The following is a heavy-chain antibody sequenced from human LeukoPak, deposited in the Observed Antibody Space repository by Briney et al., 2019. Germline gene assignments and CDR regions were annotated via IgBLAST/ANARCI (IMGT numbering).Heavy chain of an antibody. J-gene: IGHJ4*02. CDR3: ARHVRGSGRPLDY. V-gene: IGHV4-39*01. CDR2: IYYSGST. Sequence: PSETLSLTCTVSGGSISSSSYYWGWIRQPPGKGLEWIGSIYYSGSTYYNPSLKSRVTISVDTSKNQFSLKLSSVTAADTAVYYCARHVRGSGRPLDYWGQGTLVTVSS. D-gene: IGHD6-19*01. CDR1: GGSISSSSYY.